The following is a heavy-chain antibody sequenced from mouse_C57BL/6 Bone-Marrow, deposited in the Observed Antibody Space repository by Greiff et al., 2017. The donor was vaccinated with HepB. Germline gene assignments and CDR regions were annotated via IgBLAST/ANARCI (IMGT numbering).Heavy chain of an antibody. V-gene: IGHV14-4*01. CDR1: GFNIKDDY. D-gene: IGHD2-4*01. CDR2: IDPENGDT. Sequence: EVQGVESGAELVRPGASVKLSCTASGFNIKDDYMHWVKQRPEQGLEWIGWIDPENGDTEYASKFQGKATITADTSSNTAYLQLSSLTSEDTAVYYCTTRDYDFLAYGGQGPLVTVSA. J-gene: IGHJ3*01. CDR3: TTRDYDFLAY.